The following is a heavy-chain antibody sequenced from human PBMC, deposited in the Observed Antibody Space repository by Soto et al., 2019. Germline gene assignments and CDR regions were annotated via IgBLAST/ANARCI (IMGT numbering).Heavy chain of an antibody. J-gene: IGHJ4*02. V-gene: IGHV3-23*01. CDR2: ISGSGGST. CDR3: AYSSTPFDY. Sequence: PGGSLRLSCASSGFTCSSYAMISVRQAPGKGLEWVSAISGSGGSTYYADSVKGRFTISRDNSKNTLYLQMNSLRAEDTAVYYCAYSSTPFDYWGQGTLVTVSS. CDR1: GFTCSSYA. D-gene: IGHD6-13*01.